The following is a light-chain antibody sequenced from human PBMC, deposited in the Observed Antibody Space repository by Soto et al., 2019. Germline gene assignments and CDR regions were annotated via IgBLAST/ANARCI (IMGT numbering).Light chain of an antibody. J-gene: IGLJ3*02. CDR3: SSYTSSSTWV. V-gene: IGLV2-8*01. CDR2: EVS. Sequence: QSALTQPPSASGSLGQSVTIPCTGTSSDVGRYNYVSWYQQHPGKVPKLLIYEVSNRPSGVPDRFSGSKSGNTASLTVSGLQAEDEADYYCSSYTSSSTWVFGGGTKVTVL. CDR1: SSDVGRYNY.